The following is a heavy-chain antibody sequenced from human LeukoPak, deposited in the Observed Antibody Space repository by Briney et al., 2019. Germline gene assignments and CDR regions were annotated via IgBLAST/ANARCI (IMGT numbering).Heavy chain of an antibody. D-gene: IGHD5-12*01. CDR2: IYWDDDK. J-gene: IGHJ4*02. Sequence: SGPTLVKPTQTLTLTCTFSGFSLSTSGVGVGWIRQPPGKALEWLALIYWDDDKRYSPSLKSRLTITKDTSKNQVVLTMTNMDPVDTATNYCAHILALGYDFGTLDYWGQGTLVTVSS. CDR1: GFSLSTSGVG. V-gene: IGHV2-5*02. CDR3: AHILALGYDFGTLDY.